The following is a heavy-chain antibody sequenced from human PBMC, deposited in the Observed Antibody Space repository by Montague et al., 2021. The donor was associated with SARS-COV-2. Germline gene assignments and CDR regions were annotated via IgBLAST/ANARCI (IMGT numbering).Heavy chain of an antibody. V-gene: IGHV4-39*02. CDR2: IYYTGNT. D-gene: IGHD3-22*01. CDR1: GGSVTNNIYY. CDR3: ARLKRYFDSSGSPSAFDF. Sequence: SETLPLTCTVSGGSVTNNIYYWAWIRQPPGKGLEWIGSIYYTGNTYYNPSLKSRVTISVVTSKNHFTLKLSSVTAAETAVYYCARLKRYFDSSGSPSAFDFWGQGTKVTVSS. J-gene: IGHJ3*01.